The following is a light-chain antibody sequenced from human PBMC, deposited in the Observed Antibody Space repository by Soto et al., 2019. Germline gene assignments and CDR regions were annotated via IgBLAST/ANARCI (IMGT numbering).Light chain of an antibody. CDR2: YAS. J-gene: IGKJ1*01. Sequence: EIVFPQSPGTLCFSPGESATLSCRASQSVNIYXAWYQQKHGQAPRLLIFYASKMDTGSPARLSGSGSGTDFTLTISSLQPEYFANYYCQHYKSYSEAFGQGTKVDIK. CDR1: QSVNIY. V-gene: IGKV3-11*01. CDR3: QHYKSYSEA.